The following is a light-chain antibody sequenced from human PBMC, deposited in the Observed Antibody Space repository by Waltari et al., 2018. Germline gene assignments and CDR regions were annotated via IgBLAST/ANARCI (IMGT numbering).Light chain of an antibody. CDR2: EDN. CDR1: SGSIASKY. Sequence: NFMLTQPHSVSESPGKTVTISCTRSSGSIASKYVPWYQQRPGSSPTTVIYEDNQRPSVVPDRFSGSIDSSSNSASLTISGLKTEDEADYYCQSYDSSNPWVFGGGTKLTVL. J-gene: IGLJ3*02. V-gene: IGLV6-57*01. CDR3: QSYDSSNPWV.